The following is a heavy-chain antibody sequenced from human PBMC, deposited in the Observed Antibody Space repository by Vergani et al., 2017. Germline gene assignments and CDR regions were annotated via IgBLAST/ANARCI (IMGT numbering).Heavy chain of an antibody. V-gene: IGHV1-69*12. D-gene: IGHD3-9*01. CDR1: GGTFSSYA. CDR2: IIPIFGTA. CDR3: ARGVPHYDILTGYSTGDYYYYYMDV. Sequence: QVQLVQSGAEVKKPGSSVKVSCKASGGTFSSYAISWVRQAPGQGLEWMGGIIPIFGTANYAQKFQGRVTITADESTSTAYMELSSLRSEDTAVYYCARGVPHYDILTGYSTGDYYYYYMDVWGKGTTVTVSS. J-gene: IGHJ6*03.